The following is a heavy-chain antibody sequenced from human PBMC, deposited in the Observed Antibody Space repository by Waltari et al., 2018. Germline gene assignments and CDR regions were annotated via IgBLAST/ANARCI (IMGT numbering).Heavy chain of an antibody. CDR2: TRNKANSYTT. V-gene: IGHV3-72*01. D-gene: IGHD1-20*01. CDR1: GFTFSDHY. Sequence: EVQLEESGGGWVQPEWSMRLSCQASGFTFSDHYMDWVRQAPGKGLEWVGRTRNKANSYTTEYAASVKGRFTVSRDESRDSLYLQMTSLKTEDTTVYYCARGYHSFDVWGQGTMVTVSS. J-gene: IGHJ3*01. CDR3: ARGYHSFDV.